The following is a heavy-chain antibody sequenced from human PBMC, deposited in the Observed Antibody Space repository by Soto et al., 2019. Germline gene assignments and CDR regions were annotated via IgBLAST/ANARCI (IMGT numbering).Heavy chain of an antibody. CDR3: AREGGSGGPDCYFNV. CDR2: IFHSGST. CDR1: GGSISSGGYS. Sequence: QLQLQESGSGLVKPSQTLSLTCAVSGGSISSGGYSWSWLRQPPGKGLEWIGYIFHSGSTYYNPSLKSRATIPVDGPKTHSPLELGSGTAADTAVYYCAREGGSGGPDCYFNVWGLGTRVTVPS. J-gene: IGHJ2*01. V-gene: IGHV4-30-2*01. D-gene: IGHD1-26*01.